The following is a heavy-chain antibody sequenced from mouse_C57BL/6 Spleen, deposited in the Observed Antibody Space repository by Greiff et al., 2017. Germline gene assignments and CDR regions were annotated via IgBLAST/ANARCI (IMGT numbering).Heavy chain of an antibody. CDR3: ARRNQYYYAMDY. CDR1: GFTFSGYG. Sequence: EVLLVESGGDLVKPGGSLKLSCAASGFTFSGYGMSWVRQTPDKRLEWVASISSGGSYTYYPDSVQGRFTISRDNTKNTLYLQMSSLKSEDTAMYYCARRNQYYYAMDYWGQGTSVTVSS. J-gene: IGHJ4*01. V-gene: IGHV5-6*01. D-gene: IGHD2-1*01. CDR2: ISSGGSYT.